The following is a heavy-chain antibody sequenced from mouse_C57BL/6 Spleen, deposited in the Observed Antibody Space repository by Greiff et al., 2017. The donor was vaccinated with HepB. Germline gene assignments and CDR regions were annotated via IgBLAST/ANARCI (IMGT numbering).Heavy chain of an antibody. CDR1: GFTFSDYY. D-gene: IGHD2-3*01. Sequence: EVKLMESEGGLVQPGSSMKLSCTASGFTFSDYYMAWVRQVPEKGLEWVANINYDGSSTYYLDSLKSRFIISRDNAKNILYLQMSSLKSEDTATYYCARALYDGYPYWYFEGWGTGTTVTVSS. V-gene: IGHV5-16*01. J-gene: IGHJ1*03. CDR2: INYDGSST. CDR3: ARALYDGYPYWYFEG.